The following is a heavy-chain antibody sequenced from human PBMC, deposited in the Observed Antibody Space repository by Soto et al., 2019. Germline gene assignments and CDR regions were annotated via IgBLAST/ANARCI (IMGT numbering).Heavy chain of an antibody. CDR2: ISGSGASI. V-gene: IGHV3-21*01. CDR3: ARDTRRGIYSAAGMDV. Sequence: EVQLVESGGGLVKPGGSLRLSCVASGFPFSTFSLHWVRQAPGKGLEWVSSISGSGASIHYGAELKGRSTISRDNAKNAVSLQMHSLGVGDTAVYYCARDTRRGIYSAAGMDVWGQGTTVTVSS. J-gene: IGHJ6*02. D-gene: IGHD1-26*01. CDR1: GFPFSTFS.